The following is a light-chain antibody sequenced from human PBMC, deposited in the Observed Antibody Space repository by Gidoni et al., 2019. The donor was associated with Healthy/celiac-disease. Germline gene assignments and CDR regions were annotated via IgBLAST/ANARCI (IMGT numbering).Light chain of an antibody. J-gene: IGKJ2*03. CDR2: GAS. CDR1: QSVSSN. V-gene: IGKV3-15*01. Sequence: ELVMTQSPATLSVSPGERATLSCRASQSVSSNLAWYQQKHGQAPRLLIYGASTRATGIPARFSGSGSGTEFTLTISSLQSEDFAVYYCQQYNNWPPKYSFGQGTKLEIK. CDR3: QQYNNWPPKYS.